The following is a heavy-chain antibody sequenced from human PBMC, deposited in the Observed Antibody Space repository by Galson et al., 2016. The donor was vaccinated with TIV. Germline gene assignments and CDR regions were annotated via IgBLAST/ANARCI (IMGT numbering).Heavy chain of an antibody. CDR3: ASHSYDYYDNTGPTGGFDY. D-gene: IGHD3-22*01. CDR2: IYGGDSDT. V-gene: IGHV5-51*01. Sequence: QSGAEVKMPGESLTISCKGSGYTFTTYWIAWVRQMPGKGLEWMGIIYGGDSDTRYSPSFQGQVTISADKSINTAYLQWSSLKASDTAMYYWASHSYDYYDNTGPTGGFDYWGQGTLVTVSS. CDR1: GYTFTTYW. J-gene: IGHJ4*02.